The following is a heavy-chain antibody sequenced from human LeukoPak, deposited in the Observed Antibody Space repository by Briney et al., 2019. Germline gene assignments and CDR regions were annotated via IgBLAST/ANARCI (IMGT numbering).Heavy chain of an antibody. D-gene: IGHD5-18*01. V-gene: IGHV3-23*01. CDR2: VSGSGGST. J-gene: IGHJ4*02. CDR3: AKNSAYSYGYYFDY. Sequence: GGSLRLSCAASGFTFSSYAMSWVRQAPGKGLEWVSAVSGSGGSTYYADSVKGRFTISRDNSKNTLYLQMNSLRAEDTAVYYCAKNSAYSYGYYFDYWGQGTLVTVST. CDR1: GFTFSSYA.